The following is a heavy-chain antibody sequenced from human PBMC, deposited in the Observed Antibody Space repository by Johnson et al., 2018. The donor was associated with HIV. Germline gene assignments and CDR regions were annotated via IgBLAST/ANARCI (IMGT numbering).Heavy chain of an antibody. J-gene: IGHJ3*02. V-gene: IGHV3-7*03. D-gene: IGHD3-16*01. Sequence: VQLVESGGGLVQPGGSLRLSCAASGFTLSTYWMSWVRQAPGKGLEWVANIKQDGSEKYYADSVRGRFTISRDSAQNSLYLQMNTLRAKDTAIYYCARDPGWGAFDIWGQGTVVTVSS. CDR1: GFTLSTYW. CDR2: IKQDGSEK. CDR3: ARDPGWGAFDI.